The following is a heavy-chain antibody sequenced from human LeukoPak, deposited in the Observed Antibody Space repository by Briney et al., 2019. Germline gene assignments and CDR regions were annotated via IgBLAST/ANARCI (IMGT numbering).Heavy chain of an antibody. CDR1: GFTFSDYY. CDR2: ISSSSSYT. D-gene: IGHD3-10*01. J-gene: IGHJ4*02. V-gene: IGHV3-11*06. Sequence: GGSLRLSCAASGFTFSDYYMSWIRQAPGKGLEWVSYISSSSSYTNYADSVKGRFTISRDNAKNSLYLQMNSLRAEDTAVYYCARGGGDSLLWFGELFLFDYWGQGTLVTASS. CDR3: ARGGGDSLLWFGELFLFDY.